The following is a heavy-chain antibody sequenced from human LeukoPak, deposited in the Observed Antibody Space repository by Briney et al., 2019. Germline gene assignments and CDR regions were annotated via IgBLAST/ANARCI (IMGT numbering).Heavy chain of an antibody. CDR2: ISYDGRNK. V-gene: IGHV3-30*04. CDR1: GFTFSTYA. CDR3: ARDMAWFDP. Sequence: GWSLRLSFPASGFTFSTYAMHWVRQAPGKGLDWVAVISYDGRNKDCADSVKSRFTISRDNSETTLYLQMNSLITGDTGVYYCARDMAWFDPWGEGTLVTVSS. J-gene: IGHJ5*02. D-gene: IGHD3-10*01.